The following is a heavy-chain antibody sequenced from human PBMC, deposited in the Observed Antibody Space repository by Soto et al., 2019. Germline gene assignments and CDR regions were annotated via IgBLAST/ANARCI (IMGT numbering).Heavy chain of an antibody. CDR1: GGSISSGDYY. D-gene: IGHD3-22*01. Sequence: PSETLSLTCTVSGGSISSGDYYWSWIRQPPGKGLEWIGYIYYSGSTYYNPSLKSRVTISVDTSKNQFSLKLSSVTAADPTVYYCARVPPAYYYDSSGLYDAFDIWGQGTMVTVSS. V-gene: IGHV4-30-4*01. J-gene: IGHJ3*02. CDR3: ARVPPAYYYDSSGLYDAFDI. CDR2: IYYSGST.